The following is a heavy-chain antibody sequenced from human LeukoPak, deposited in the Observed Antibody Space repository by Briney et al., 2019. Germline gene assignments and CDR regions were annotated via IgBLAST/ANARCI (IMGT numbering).Heavy chain of an antibody. CDR2: INHSGST. Sequence: SETLSLTCAVYGGSFSGYYWSWIRQPPGKGLEWIGEINHSGSTNYNPSLTSRVTISVDTTKNQFSLRLSSVSAADTAVCYCAQAPCAPDAFDIWGQGTMVTVSS. J-gene: IGHJ3*02. CDR3: AQAPCAPDAFDI. V-gene: IGHV4-34*01. CDR1: GGSFSGYY.